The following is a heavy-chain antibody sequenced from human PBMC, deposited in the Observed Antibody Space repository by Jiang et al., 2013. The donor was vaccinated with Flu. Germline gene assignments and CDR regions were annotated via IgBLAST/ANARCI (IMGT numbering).Heavy chain of an antibody. CDR2: INPSGGST. CDR3: ARGKSQYYYDSSGYREYFDY. J-gene: IGHJ4*02. V-gene: IGHV1-46*01. D-gene: IGHD3-22*01. Sequence: SVKVSCKASGDTFTSYYMHWVRQAPGQGLEWMGIINPSGGSTSYAQKFQGRVTMTRDTSTSTVYMELSSLRSEDTAVYYCARGKSQYYYDSSGYREYFDYWGQGTLVTVSS. CDR1: GDTFTSYY.